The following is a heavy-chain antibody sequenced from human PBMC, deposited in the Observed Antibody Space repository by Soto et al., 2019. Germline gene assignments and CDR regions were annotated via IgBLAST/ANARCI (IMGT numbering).Heavy chain of an antibody. J-gene: IGHJ4*02. D-gene: IGHD6-13*01. V-gene: IGHV4-59*01. CDR3: ARGGGIAAAGPLFDY. CDR1: GGYISSYY. CDR2: IYYSGST. Sequence: SETLSLTCTVSGGYISSYYWSWIRQPPGKGLEWIGYIYYSGSTNYNPSLKSRVTISVDTSKNQFSLKLSSVTAADTAVYYCARGGGIAAAGPLFDYWGQGTLVTVSS.